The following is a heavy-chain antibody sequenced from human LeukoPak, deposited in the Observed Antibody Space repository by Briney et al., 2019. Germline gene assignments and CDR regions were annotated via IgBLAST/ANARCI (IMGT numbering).Heavy chain of an antibody. D-gene: IGHD4-17*01. Sequence: GGSLRLSCVASGFIFSRYDMPWVRQAPGKGLEWVALIWHDGSKTHYADSVKGRFTISRDDSKSTLYVQMNSLRVEDTAGYYCARDPATVTSHFDYWGQGALVTVSS. CDR2: IWHDGSKT. CDR3: ARDPATVTSHFDY. J-gene: IGHJ4*02. CDR1: GFIFSRYD. V-gene: IGHV3-33*01.